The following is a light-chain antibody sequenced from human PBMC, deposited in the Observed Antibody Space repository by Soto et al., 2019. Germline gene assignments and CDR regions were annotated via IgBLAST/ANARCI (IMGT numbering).Light chain of an antibody. CDR2: GAS. V-gene: IGKV1-39*01. CDR1: QSIYNY. CDR3: QQSYSAPFT. J-gene: IGKJ2*01. Sequence: DIQMTQSPSSLSTSVGDRVTITCRASQSIYNYLNWYQQKPGKAPKLLIYGASSLQSGVPSRFSGSGSGTDFTLTISSLQPEDIATYYCQQSYSAPFTFGQGTKLEIK.